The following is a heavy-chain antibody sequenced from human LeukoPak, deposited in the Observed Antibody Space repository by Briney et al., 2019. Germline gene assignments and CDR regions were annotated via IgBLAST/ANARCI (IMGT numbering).Heavy chain of an antibody. CDR1: GFTFDDYG. CDR3: ARDYCGGDCYPFDY. J-gene: IGHJ4*02. CDR2: INWNGGST. D-gene: IGHD2-21*02. V-gene: IGHV3-20*04. Sequence: GGSLRLSCAVSGFTFDDYGVSWVRQAPGKGLEWVSGINWNGGSTGYADSVKGRFTISRDNAKKSVYLKMSSLRGEDTALYYCARDYCGGDCYPFDYWGQGTLVTVSS.